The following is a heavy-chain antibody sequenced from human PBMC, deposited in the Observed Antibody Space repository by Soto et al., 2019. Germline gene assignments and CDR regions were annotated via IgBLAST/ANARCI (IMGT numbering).Heavy chain of an antibody. CDR3: AKDSQTSYYDFWSGSRTPYYYYGMDV. CDR2: ISGSGGST. CDR1: GFTFRSYA. Sequence: PGGSLRLSCAASGFTFRSYAMSWVRQAPGKGLEWVSAISGSGGSTYYADSVKGQFTISRDNSKNTLYLQMNSLRAEDTAVCYCAKDSQTSYYDFWSGSRTPYYYYGMDVWGQGTTVTVSS. D-gene: IGHD3-3*01. V-gene: IGHV3-23*01. J-gene: IGHJ6*02.